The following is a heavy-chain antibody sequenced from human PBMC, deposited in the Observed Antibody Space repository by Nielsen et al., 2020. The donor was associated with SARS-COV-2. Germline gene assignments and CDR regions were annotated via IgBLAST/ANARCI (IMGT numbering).Heavy chain of an antibody. D-gene: IGHD1-20*01. J-gene: IGHJ6*02. V-gene: IGHV3-48*02. CDR3: ARDEVRWDKWNLGGYYYYGMDV. Sequence: GESLKISCASSGFTFSSYNMNWVRQAPGKGLEWVSYISSSSSTIYYADSVKGRFTISRDNAKNSLYLQMNSLRDEDTAVYYCARDEVRWDKWNLGGYYYYGMDVWGQGTTVTVSS. CDR2: ISSSSSTI. CDR1: GFTFSSYN.